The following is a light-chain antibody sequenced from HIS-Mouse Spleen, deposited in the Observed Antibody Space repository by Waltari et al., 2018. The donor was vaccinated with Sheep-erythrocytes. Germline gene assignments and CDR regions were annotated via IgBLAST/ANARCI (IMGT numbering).Light chain of an antibody. CDR2: EGS. Sequence: QSALTQPASVSGSPGQSITISCTGTSSDVGSYNLVSWYQQHPGKAPKLMIYEGSKRPSGVSNRFSGCKTGNTDSLTISGLQAEDEADYYCCSYAGSSTPWVFGGGTKLTVL. V-gene: IGLV2-23*01. CDR1: SSDVGSYNL. CDR3: CSYAGSSTPWV. J-gene: IGLJ3*02.